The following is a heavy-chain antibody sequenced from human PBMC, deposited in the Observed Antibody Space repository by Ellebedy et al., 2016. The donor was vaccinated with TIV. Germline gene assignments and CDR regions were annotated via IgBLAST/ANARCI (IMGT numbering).Heavy chain of an antibody. J-gene: IGHJ6*02. V-gene: IGHV3-21*01. D-gene: IGHD5-24*01. CDR1: GFTFSSYS. CDR3: ARDGAPVEGYYYGMDV. CDR2: ISSSSSYI. Sequence: GESLKISXAASGFTFSSYSMNWVRQAPGKGLEWVSSISSSSSYIYYADSVKGRFTISRDNAKNSLYLQMNSLRAEDTAVYYCARDGAPVEGYYYGMDVWGQGTTVTVSS.